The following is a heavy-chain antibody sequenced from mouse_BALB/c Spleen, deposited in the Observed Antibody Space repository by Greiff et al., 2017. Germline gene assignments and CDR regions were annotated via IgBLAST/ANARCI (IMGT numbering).Heavy chain of an antibody. J-gene: IGHJ4*01. CDR3: ARWRYDGGYAMDY. V-gene: IGHV1-9*01. CDR2: ILPGSGST. Sequence: VKLQESGAELMKPGASVKISCKATGYTFSSYWIEWVKQRPGHGLEWIGEILPGSGSTNYNEKFKGKATFTADTSSNTAYMQLSSLTSEDSAVYYCARWRYDGGYAMDYWGQGTSVTVSS. D-gene: IGHD2-14*01. CDR1: GYTFSSYW.